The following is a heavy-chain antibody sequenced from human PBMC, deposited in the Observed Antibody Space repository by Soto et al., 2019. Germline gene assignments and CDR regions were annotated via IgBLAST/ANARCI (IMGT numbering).Heavy chain of an antibody. Sequence: SETLSLTCTVSGGSISNYHWSWIRQPPGKGLEWIGYIYNSGSTNYNPSLQSRVTISIDTSKNQFSLKLTPVTAADTAVYYCARFEYSGSSSWWETTEPGYNCFDPWGQGILVTVSS. V-gene: IGHV4-59*08. CDR1: GGSISNYH. J-gene: IGHJ5*02. CDR3: ARFEYSGSSSWWETTEPGYNCFDP. D-gene: IGHD6-6*01. CDR2: IYNSGST.